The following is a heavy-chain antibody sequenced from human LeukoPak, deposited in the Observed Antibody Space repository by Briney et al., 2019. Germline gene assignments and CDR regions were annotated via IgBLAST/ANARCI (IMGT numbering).Heavy chain of an antibody. D-gene: IGHD5-18*01. CDR3: ARGRYSYGYRPDYYYYMDV. V-gene: IGHV4-34*01. CDR2: INHSVST. CDR1: GGSSRGCY. Sequence: SETLSLTCAVYGGSSRGCYWSWIREPPGKGLGWVGEINHSVSTNYNPSPTSRVTISVDTSKNQFSLKLRSVSAADTAVYYCARGRYSYGYRPDYYYYMDVWGKGTTVTVSS. J-gene: IGHJ6*03.